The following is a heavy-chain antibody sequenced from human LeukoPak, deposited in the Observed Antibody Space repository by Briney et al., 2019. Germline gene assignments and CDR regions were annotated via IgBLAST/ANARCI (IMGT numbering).Heavy chain of an antibody. D-gene: IGHD2-15*01. V-gene: IGHV3-30*18. CDR1: GLTFSSFG. J-gene: IGHJ3*02. Sequence: GGSLRLSCAASGLTFSSFGMHWVRQAPGKGLEWVAFISYDGSNKYYADSVKGRFTISRDNSKNTLYLQMNSLRAEDTAVYYCAKDLDRGYCSGGSCDYDAFDIWGQGTMVTVSS. CDR2: ISYDGSNK. CDR3: AKDLDRGYCSGGSCDYDAFDI.